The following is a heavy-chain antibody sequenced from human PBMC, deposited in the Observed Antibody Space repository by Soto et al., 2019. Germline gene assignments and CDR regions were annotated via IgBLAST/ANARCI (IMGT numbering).Heavy chain of an antibody. CDR1: GGSLSSYP. Sequence: QVQLLQSGSEVKKPGSSVKVSCRASGGSLSSYPVTWVRQAPGQGIEWMGRIIPIAGLTNYAQKFRGRVTLTADKSTSTAYMESSSLRSDDTAVYYCARPTGGHDAGGNDMDVWGKGTTVIVSS. CDR3: ARPTGGHDAGGNDMDV. CDR2: IIPIAGLT. V-gene: IGHV1-69*02. D-gene: IGHD2-8*02. J-gene: IGHJ6*03.